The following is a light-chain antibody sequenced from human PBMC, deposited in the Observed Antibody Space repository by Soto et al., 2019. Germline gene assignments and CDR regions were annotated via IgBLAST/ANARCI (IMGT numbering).Light chain of an antibody. J-gene: IGLJ2*01. CDR1: SSNIGNND. CDR2: DNN. CDR3: GTWDNSLSAGV. V-gene: IGLV1-51*01. Sequence: QSVLTQPPSVSAAPGQRVTISCSGSSSNIGNNDVSWYQQLPGTAPKLLIYDNNERPSGIPDRFSGSKSGTSATLGISGLQTGDEADYYCGTWDNSLSAGVFGGGTKLTVL.